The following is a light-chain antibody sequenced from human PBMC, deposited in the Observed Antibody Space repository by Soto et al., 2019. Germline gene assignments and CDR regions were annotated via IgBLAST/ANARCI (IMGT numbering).Light chain of an antibody. J-gene: IGKJ4*01. Sequence: EIVMTQSPATLSVSPGGRATLSCRASQSIGDTLAWYQQKPGQAPRLLIYGASSRATGIPDRFSGSGSGTEFTLTISSLQSEDFAVYYCQEYNNWPALTFGGGTKVDIK. CDR2: GAS. V-gene: IGKV3-15*01. CDR1: QSIGDT. CDR3: QEYNNWPALT.